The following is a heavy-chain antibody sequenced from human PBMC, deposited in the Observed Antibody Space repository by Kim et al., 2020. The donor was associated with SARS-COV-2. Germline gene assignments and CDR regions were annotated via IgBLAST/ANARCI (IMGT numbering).Heavy chain of an antibody. J-gene: IGHJ4*02. CDR1: GFTFSSYA. Sequence: GSLRLSCAASGFTFSSYAMSWVRQAPGKGLEWVSAISGSGGSTYYADSVKGRFTISRDNSKNTLYLQMNSLRAEDTAVYYCAKEGRLLRFLEWSENPWGYFDYWGQGTLVTVSS. CDR3: AKEGRLLRFLEWSENPWGYFDY. V-gene: IGHV3-23*01. D-gene: IGHD3-3*01. CDR2: ISGSGGST.